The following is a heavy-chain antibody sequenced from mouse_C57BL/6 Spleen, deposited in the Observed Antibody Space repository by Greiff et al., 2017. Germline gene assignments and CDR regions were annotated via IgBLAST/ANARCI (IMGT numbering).Heavy chain of an antibody. J-gene: IGHJ2*01. D-gene: IGHD1-1*01. CDR2: IYPETGGT. V-gene: IGHV1-15*01. CDR1: GYTFTDYE. CDR3: TRGPTVVATGDY. Sequence: VQLQESGAELVRPGASVTLSCKASGYTFTDYEMHWVKQTPVHGLEWIGAIYPETGGTAYNQKFKGKAILTADKSSSTAYMKLRSLTSEDSAVYYCTRGPTVVATGDYWGQGTTLTVSS.